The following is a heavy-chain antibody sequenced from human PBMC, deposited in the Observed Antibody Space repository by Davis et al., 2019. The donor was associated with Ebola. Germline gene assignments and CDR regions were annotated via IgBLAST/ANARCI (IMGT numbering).Heavy chain of an antibody. J-gene: IGHJ6*02. Sequence: MPSETLSLTCTVSGGSITSYYWSWIRQPPGKGLEWIGYIYFNGSTNYNPSLKSRVTISVDTSKNHFSLKLSSVTAADTAVYYCARATFYYYYSMDVWGQGTTVTVSS. CDR1: GGSITSYY. CDR3: ARATFYYYYSMDV. CDR2: IYFNGST. V-gene: IGHV4-59*01. D-gene: IGHD1-1*01.